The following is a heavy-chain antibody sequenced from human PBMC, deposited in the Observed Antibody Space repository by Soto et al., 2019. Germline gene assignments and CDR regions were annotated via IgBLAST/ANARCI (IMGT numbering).Heavy chain of an antibody. CDR3: ASDLSTSSFGGSFDL. CDR1: GYTFTGQY. V-gene: IGHV1-2*02. D-gene: IGHD3-16*01. Sequence: QVQLVQSGAEVRKPGASVKVSCKASGYTFTGQYLHWARQAPGEGLQWMGWINPSSGGTRYSQYFQGRVTMTRDTSISIAYMEMSSLTSDDTAIYYCASDLSTSSFGGSFDLWGQGTMVTVSS. CDR2: INPSSGGT. J-gene: IGHJ3*01.